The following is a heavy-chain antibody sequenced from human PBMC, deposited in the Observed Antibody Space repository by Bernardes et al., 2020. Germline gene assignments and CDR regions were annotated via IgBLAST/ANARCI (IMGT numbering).Heavy chain of an antibody. V-gene: IGHV1-8*01. J-gene: IGHJ6*04. CDR1: GYTFTSYD. D-gene: IGHD2-2*01. Sequence: ASVKVSCKASGYTFTSYDINWVRQATGQGLEWMGWMNPNSGNTGYAQKFQGRVTMTRNTSISTAYMELSSLRSEDTAVYYCARGYCSSTSCYGYYGMDVWGKGTTVTVSS. CDR2: MNPNSGNT. CDR3: ARGYCSSTSCYGYYGMDV.